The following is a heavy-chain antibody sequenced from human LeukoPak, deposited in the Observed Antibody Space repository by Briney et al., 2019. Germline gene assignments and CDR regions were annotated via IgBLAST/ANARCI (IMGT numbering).Heavy chain of an antibody. Sequence: GGSLRLSCAASGSTFSSYAMNWVRQAPGKGLEWVSGIGGSGGSTYHADSVRGRFTISRDNSKNTLYLQMHRLRAEDTALYYCAKDAGYSDYVFYYYGMDVWGQGTTVTVSS. CDR3: AKDAGYSDYVFYYYGMDV. D-gene: IGHD5-12*01. CDR2: IGGSGGST. CDR1: GSTFSSYA. V-gene: IGHV3-23*01. J-gene: IGHJ6*02.